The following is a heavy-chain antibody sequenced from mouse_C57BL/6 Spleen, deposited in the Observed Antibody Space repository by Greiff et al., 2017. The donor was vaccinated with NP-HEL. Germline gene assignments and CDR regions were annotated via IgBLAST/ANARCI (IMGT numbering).Heavy chain of an antibody. CDR1: GYTFTSYW. V-gene: IGHV1-69*01. Sequence: VQLQQSGAELVMPGASVKLSCKASGYTFTSYWMHWVKQRPGQGLEWIGEIDPSDSYTNYNQKFKGKSTLTVDKSSSTASMQLSSLTSEDSAVYYGASGVWLLEIRYYAMDYWGQGTSVTVSS. J-gene: IGHJ4*01. D-gene: IGHD2-3*01. CDR3: ASGVWLLEIRYYAMDY. CDR2: IDPSDSYT.